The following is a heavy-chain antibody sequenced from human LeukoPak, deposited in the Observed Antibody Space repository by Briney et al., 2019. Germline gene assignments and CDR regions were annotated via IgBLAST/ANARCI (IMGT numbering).Heavy chain of an antibody. CDR2: IYPGDSDT. D-gene: IGHD6-19*01. Sequence: GESLKISCKGSGYSFTSYWIGWVRQMPGKGLEWMGIIYPGDSDTRYSPSFQGQVNISADNSISTAYLQWSSLKASDTAMYYCARRVFSSGWFCFDYWGQGTLVTVSS. CDR3: ARRVFSSGWFCFDY. J-gene: IGHJ4*02. V-gene: IGHV5-51*01. CDR1: GYSFTSYW.